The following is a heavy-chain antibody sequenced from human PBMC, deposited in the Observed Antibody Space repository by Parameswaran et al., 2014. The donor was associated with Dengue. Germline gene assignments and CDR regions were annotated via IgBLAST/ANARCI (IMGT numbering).Heavy chain of an antibody. Sequence: VRQAPGQGLEWMGRINPNSGGTNYAQKFQGRVTMTRDTSISTAYMELSRLRSDDTAVYYCAREPAVAGTAFDYWARNLVTVSS. CDR2: INPNSGGT. V-gene: IGHV1-2*06. D-gene: IGHD6-19*01. J-gene: IGHJ4*01. CDR3: AREPAVAGTAFDY.